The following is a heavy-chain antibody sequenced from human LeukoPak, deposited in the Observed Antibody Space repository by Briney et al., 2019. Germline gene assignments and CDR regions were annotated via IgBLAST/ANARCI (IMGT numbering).Heavy chain of an antibody. CDR2: ISSSSSTI. Sequence: GGSLRLSCAASGFTFSSYSMNWVRQAPGKGLEWVSYISSSSSTIYYADSVKGRFTISRDNAKNSLYLQLNSLRAEDTAVYYCARAVTYYYDSSGYRNWFDPWGQGTLVTVSS. J-gene: IGHJ5*02. V-gene: IGHV3-48*01. CDR3: ARAVTYYYDSSGYRNWFDP. CDR1: GFTFSSYS. D-gene: IGHD3-22*01.